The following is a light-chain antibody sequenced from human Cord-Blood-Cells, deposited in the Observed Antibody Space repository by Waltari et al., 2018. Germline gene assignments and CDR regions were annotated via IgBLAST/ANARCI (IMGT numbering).Light chain of an antibody. Sequence: QSVLTQPPSVSGAPGQRVTISCTGSSSNIGAGYDVHWYQQLPGTAPKLLICGDSNRPSGVPDRFSGFKAGTSASLAITGLQAEDEAEYYGQSYDSSLSGWVFGGGTKLTVL. CDR1: SSNIGAGYD. J-gene: IGLJ3*02. CDR3: QSYDSSLSGWV. V-gene: IGLV1-40*01. CDR2: GDS.